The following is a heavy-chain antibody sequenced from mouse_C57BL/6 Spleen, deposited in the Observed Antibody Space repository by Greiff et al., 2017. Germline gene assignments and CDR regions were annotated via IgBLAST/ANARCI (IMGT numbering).Heavy chain of an antibody. CDR3: AVYYDSDEGFAY. CDR1: GFNIKNTY. D-gene: IGHD2-4*01. V-gene: IGHV14-3*01. J-gene: IGHJ3*01. CDR2: IDPANGNT. Sequence: VQLKESVAELVRPGASVKLSCTASGFNIKNTYMHWVKQRPEQGLEWIGRIDPANGNTKYAPKFQGKATITADTSSNTAYLQLSSLTSEDTAIYYCAVYYDSDEGFAYWGQGTLVTVSA.